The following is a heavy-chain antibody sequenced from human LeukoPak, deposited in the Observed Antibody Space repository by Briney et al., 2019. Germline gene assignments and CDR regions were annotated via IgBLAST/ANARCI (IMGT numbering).Heavy chain of an antibody. Sequence: PGGSLRLSCAASGFTFSSYAMHWVRLAPGKGLEYASAISSNGGSTYYANSVKGRFTISRDNSKNTLYLQMGSLRAEDMAVYYCARARPRDDAFDIWGQGTMVTVSS. J-gene: IGHJ3*02. CDR1: GFTFSSYA. CDR2: ISSNGGST. CDR3: ARARPRDDAFDI. V-gene: IGHV3-64*01.